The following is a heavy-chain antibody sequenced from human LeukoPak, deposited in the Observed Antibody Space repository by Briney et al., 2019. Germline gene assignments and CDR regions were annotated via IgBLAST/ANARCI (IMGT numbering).Heavy chain of an antibody. Sequence: SETLSLTCAVSGYSISSGYYWGWIRQPPGKGLEWIGSIYHSGSTYYNPSFKSRVTISVDTSKNQFSLKLSSVTAADTAVYYCARHWDGVVVRDYWGQGTLATVSS. D-gene: IGHD3-3*01. J-gene: IGHJ4*02. CDR1: GYSISSGYY. CDR2: IYHSGST. V-gene: IGHV4-38-2*01. CDR3: ARHWDGVVVRDY.